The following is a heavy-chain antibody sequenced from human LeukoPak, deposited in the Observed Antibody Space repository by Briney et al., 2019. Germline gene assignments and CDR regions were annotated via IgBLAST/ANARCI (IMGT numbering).Heavy chain of an antibody. J-gene: IGHJ6*02. Sequence: GGSLRLSCEVSGFSFSTYSMNWVRQVPGKGLEWPSYISSDGTTTYYADSVKGRFTISRDNAKNSLYLRIYSLRAEDTAVYYCARRCSGGSCYHYYGMDVWGQGTTVTVSS. CDR1: GFSFSTYS. CDR2: ISSDGTTT. V-gene: IGHV3-48*04. CDR3: ARRCSGGSCYHYYGMDV. D-gene: IGHD2-15*01.